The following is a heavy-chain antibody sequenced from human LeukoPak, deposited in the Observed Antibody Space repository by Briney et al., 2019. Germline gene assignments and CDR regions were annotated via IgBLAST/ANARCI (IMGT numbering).Heavy chain of an antibody. V-gene: IGHV3-30*04. CDR2: ISYDGSNK. J-gene: IGHJ4*02. CDR1: GFTFSSYA. Sequence: PGRSLRLSCAASGFTFSSYAMHWVRQAPGKGLEWVAVISYDGSNKYYADSVKGRFTISRDNSKNTLYLQMNSLRAEDTAVYYCAKKAARPRNYFDYWGQGTLVTVSS. CDR3: AKKAARPRNYFDY. D-gene: IGHD6-6*01.